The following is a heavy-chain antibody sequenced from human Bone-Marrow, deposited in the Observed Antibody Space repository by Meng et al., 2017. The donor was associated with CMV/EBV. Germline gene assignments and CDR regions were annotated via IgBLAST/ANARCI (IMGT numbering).Heavy chain of an antibody. V-gene: IGHV3-20*04. D-gene: IGHD1-26*01. CDR3: ARDSGSLLYYFDY. CDR1: GFTFDDYG. Sequence: GESLKISCAASGFTFDDYGMSWVRQAPGKGLEWVSGINWNGGSTGYADSVKGRFTISRDNAKNSLYLQMNSLRAEDTALYYCARDSGSLLYYFDYWGKGTLVTVSS. CDR2: INWNGGST. J-gene: IGHJ4*02.